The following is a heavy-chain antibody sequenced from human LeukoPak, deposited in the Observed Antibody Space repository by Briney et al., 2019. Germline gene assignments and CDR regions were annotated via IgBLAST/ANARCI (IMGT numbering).Heavy chain of an antibody. CDR2: IYTSGST. J-gene: IGHJ6*03. V-gene: IGHV4-4*09. D-gene: IGHD1-1*01. CDR3: ARTKGHLHTRTPYYYYYMDV. Sequence: KTSETLSLTCTVSGGSISSYYWSWIRQPPGKGLEWIGYIYTSGSTNYNPSLKSRVTISVDTSKNQFSLKLSSVTAADTAVYCCARTKGHLHTRTPYYYYYMDVWGKGTTVTVSS. CDR1: GGSISSYY.